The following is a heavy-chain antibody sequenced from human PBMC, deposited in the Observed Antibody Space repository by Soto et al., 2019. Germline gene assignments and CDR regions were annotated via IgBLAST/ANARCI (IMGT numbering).Heavy chain of an antibody. CDR3: ANRISSSWEPPPFDP. CDR1: GFSLSTSGMN. V-gene: IGHV2-5*02. CDR2: IYWDDDK. D-gene: IGHD6-13*01. Sequence: QITLKESGPTLVKPTQTLTLTCTFSGFSLSTSGMNVGWIRQPPGKALEWLALIYWDDDKRYSPSLKSRLTITKENSKNQVVLTMTNMDPVDTATYYCANRISSSWEPPPFDPWGQGTLVTVSS. J-gene: IGHJ5*02.